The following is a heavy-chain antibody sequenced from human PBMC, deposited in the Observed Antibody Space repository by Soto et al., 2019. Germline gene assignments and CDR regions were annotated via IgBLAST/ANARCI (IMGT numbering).Heavy chain of an antibody. Sequence: GASVKVSCKASGGTFSSYAISWVRQAPGQGLEWMGGIIPIFGTANYAQKFQGRVTITADESTSTAYMELSSLRSEDTAVYYCARPCGVGSGSSTDHNGYGMDVGGQGTTVTVSS. V-gene: IGHV1-69*13. CDR3: ARPCGVGSGSSTDHNGYGMDV. D-gene: IGHD2-15*01. CDR1: GGTFSSYA. J-gene: IGHJ6*02. CDR2: IIPIFGTA.